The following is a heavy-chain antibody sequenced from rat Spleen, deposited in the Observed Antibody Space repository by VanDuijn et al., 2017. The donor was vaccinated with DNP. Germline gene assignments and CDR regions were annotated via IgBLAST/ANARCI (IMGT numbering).Heavy chain of an antibody. D-gene: IGHD1-9*01. J-gene: IGHJ1*01. Sequence: EVQLQESGSGLVKPSQSLSLTCSVTGYSITSHYWAWIRKFPGNKMEWIGYINYRGSTGYNPSLKSRISITRDTSKNQFFLQLNSVTTEDTATYYCARGVSSYYGYNSYWYFDFWGPGTMVTVSS. CDR1: GYSITSHY. CDR2: INYRGST. V-gene: IGHV3-1*01. CDR3: ARGVSSYYGYNSYWYFDF.